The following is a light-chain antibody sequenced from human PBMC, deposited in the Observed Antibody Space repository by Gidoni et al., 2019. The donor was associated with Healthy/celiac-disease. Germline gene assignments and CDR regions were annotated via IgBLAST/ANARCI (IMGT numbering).Light chain of an antibody. CDR1: QSVSSY. V-gene: IGKV3-11*01. Sequence: EIVLTQSPATLSLSPGERATLSCRASQSVSSYLAWYQQKPGQAPRLLIYDASNRATGIPARFSGRGSGTDFTLTISSLEPEDFAVYYCQQRSNWPSLYTFGQGTKLEIK. J-gene: IGKJ2*01. CDR2: DAS. CDR3: QQRSNWPSLYT.